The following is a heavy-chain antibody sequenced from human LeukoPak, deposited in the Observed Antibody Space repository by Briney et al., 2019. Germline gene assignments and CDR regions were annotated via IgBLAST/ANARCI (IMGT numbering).Heavy chain of an antibody. CDR1: GFTFSSFV. CDR3: ATRGTSATKYFAD. Sequence: GGSLRLSCGASGFTFSSFVMSWVRQSPGKGLEWVATITAGGSNTYYADSVKGRFTISRDNSKNTLHLQMNSLRAEDTAVYYCATRGTSATKYFADWGQGTLVSVSS. V-gene: IGHV3-23*01. J-gene: IGHJ4*02. D-gene: IGHD1-1*01. CDR2: ITAGGSNT.